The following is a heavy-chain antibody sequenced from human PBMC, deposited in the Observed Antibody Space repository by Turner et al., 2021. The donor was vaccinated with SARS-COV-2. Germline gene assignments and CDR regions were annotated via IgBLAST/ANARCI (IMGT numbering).Heavy chain of an antibody. Sequence: EVQLLESGGGWVQPGGSLRLSCAASGFTFSNYDMHWVRQATGKGLEWVSAVGTAGDTYYPGSVKGRFTISRENGKNSLYLQMNSLRAGDTAVYYCARAKFRGLISWFDPWGQGTLVTVSS. CDR2: VGTAGDT. D-gene: IGHD3-10*01. CDR1: GFTFSNYD. V-gene: IGHV3-13*04. CDR3: ARAKFRGLISWFDP. J-gene: IGHJ5*02.